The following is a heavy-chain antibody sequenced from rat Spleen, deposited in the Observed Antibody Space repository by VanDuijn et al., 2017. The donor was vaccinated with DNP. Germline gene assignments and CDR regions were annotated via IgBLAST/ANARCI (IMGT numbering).Heavy chain of an antibody. D-gene: IGHD4-6*01. CDR3: ARWADYFDY. CDR1: GFTFSDYY. J-gene: IGHJ2*01. CDR2: ISYDGGNT. V-gene: IGHV5-22*01. Sequence: EVQLVESGGGLVQPGTSLKLSCTASGFTFSDYYMAWVRQAPTKGLEWVAYISYDGGNTYYGDSVKGRCTISRDNAKSTLYLQMNSLRSEDLATYYCARWADYFDYWGQGVMVTVSS.